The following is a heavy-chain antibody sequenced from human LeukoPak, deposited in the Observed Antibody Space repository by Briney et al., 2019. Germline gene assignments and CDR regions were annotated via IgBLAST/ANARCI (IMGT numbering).Heavy chain of an antibody. CDR2: ISGSGGST. D-gene: IGHD3-16*01. J-gene: IGHJ4*02. V-gene: IGHV3-23*01. CDR1: GFTFSSYV. Sequence: PGGSLRLSCAASGFTFSSYVMTWVRQAPGKGLEWVSAISGSGGSTYYADSVKGRFTISRDNSKNTLNLQMNSLRAEDTAVYYCAFKGDTDHYWGQGTLVTVSS. CDR3: AFKGDTDHY.